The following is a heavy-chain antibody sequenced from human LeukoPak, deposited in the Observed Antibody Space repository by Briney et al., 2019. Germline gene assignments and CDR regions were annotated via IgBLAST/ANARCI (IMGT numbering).Heavy chain of an antibody. J-gene: IGHJ5*02. CDR2: ISPGDSDT. V-gene: IGHV5-51*01. Sequence: GESLKISCKGSGYTFSSYWIGWVRQMPGKGLEWMGIISPGDSDTRYSPSFQGQVTISVDKSISTAYLQWNSLKASDTAMYYCARPSGTAAGDTELESWGQGTLVTVYS. CDR3: ARPSGTAAGDTELES. CDR1: GYTFSSYW. D-gene: IGHD6-13*01.